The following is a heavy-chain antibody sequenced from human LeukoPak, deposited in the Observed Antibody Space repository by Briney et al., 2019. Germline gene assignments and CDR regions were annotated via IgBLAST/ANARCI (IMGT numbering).Heavy chain of an antibody. Sequence: TGGSLRLSCAASGFTVSSNYMSWVRQAPGKGLEWVSVIYSGGSTYYADSVKGRFTISRDNSKDTLYLQMNSLRAEDTAVYYCVCSYFDYWGQGTLVTVSS. D-gene: IGHD2-15*01. J-gene: IGHJ4*02. CDR3: VCSYFDY. CDR2: IYSGGST. V-gene: IGHV3-53*01. CDR1: GFTVSSNY.